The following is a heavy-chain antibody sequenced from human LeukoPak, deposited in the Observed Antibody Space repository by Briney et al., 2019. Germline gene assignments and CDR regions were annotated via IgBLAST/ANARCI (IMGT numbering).Heavy chain of an antibody. J-gene: IGHJ6*03. CDR2: IYYSGST. CDR3: ARQPSIAARPDGRLYYYYYMDV. Sequence: SETLSLTCTVSGGSISSYYWSWIRQPPGKGLEWIGYIYYSGSTNYNPSLKSRVTISVDTSKNQFSLKLSSVTAADTAVYYCARQPSIAARPDGRLYYYYYMDVWGKGTTVTVSS. V-gene: IGHV4-59*01. CDR1: GGSISSYY. D-gene: IGHD6-6*01.